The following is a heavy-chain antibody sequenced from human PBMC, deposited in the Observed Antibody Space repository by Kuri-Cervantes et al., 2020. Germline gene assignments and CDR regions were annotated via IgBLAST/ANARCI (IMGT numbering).Heavy chain of an antibody. V-gene: IGHV4-4*07. CDR2: IYTSGST. D-gene: IGHD6-13*01. Sequence: GSLRLSCTVSGGSISSYYWSWIRQPAGKGLEWIGRIYTSGSTNYNPSLKSRVTISVDTSKNQFSLKLSSVTAADTAVYYCARRIVSSWSDAFDIWGQGTMVTVSS. CDR1: GGSISSYY. CDR3: ARRIVSSWSDAFDI. J-gene: IGHJ3*02.